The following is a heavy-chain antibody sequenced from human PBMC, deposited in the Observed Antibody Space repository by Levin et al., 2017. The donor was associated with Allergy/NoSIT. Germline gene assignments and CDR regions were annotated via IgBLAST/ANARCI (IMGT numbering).Heavy chain of an antibody. J-gene: IGHJ4*02. CDR2: IYHSGST. Sequence: LSQTLSLTCAVSGYSISSGYYWGWIRQPPGKGLEWIGSIYHSGSTYYNPSLKSRVTISVDTSKKQFSLKLSSVTAADTAVYYCARDMAASGSGYFDYWGQGTLVTVSS. CDR3: ARDMAASGSGYFDY. V-gene: IGHV4-38-2*02. D-gene: IGHD6-19*01. CDR1: GYSISSGYY.